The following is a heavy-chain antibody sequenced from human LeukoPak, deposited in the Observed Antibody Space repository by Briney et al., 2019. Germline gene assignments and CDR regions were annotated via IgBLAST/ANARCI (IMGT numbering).Heavy chain of an antibody. J-gene: IGHJ4*02. D-gene: IGHD2-8*01. CDR2: IYPGDSDT. V-gene: IGHV5-51*01. CDR1: GYSFTSYW. CDR3: ARSPRVSLPYYFDY. Sequence: GESLKISCKGSGYSFTSYWIGWVPQMPGKGLEWMGIIYPGDSDTRYSPSFQGQVTISADKSISTAYLQWSSLKASDTAMYYCARSPRVSLPYYFDYWGQGTLFTVSS.